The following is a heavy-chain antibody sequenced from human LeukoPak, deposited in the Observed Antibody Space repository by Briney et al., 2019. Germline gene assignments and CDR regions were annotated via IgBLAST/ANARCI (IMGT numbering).Heavy chain of an antibody. CDR1: GFTFSDYG. CDR3: AKEKDYHVSGNYDF. J-gene: IGHJ4*02. V-gene: IGHV3-30*18. CDR2: ISWDGTAQ. Sequence: QPGRSLRLSCAASGFTFSDYGMHWVRQAPGKGLEWVAVISWDGTAQHYVDSVKGRFTISRDNSKNTLYLQMTGLRAEDTAVYYCAKEKDYHVSGNYDFWGQGTLVTVSS. D-gene: IGHD3-10*01.